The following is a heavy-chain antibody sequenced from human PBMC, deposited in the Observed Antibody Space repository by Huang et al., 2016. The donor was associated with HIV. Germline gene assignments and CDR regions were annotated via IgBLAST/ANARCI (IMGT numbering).Heavy chain of an antibody. CDR3: AIGRWGDAFDI. Sequence: QVQLQQWGAGLLKPSEPLSLTCAVYGGSFSGYYWSWLRQPPGKGLEWIGEINHSGSTNDNPALKSRVTISVDTSKNQFSLNLSSVTAADTAVYYCAIGRWGDAFDIWGQGTMVTVSS. D-gene: IGHD7-27*01. CDR2: INHSGST. V-gene: IGHV4-34*01. CDR1: GGSFSGYY. J-gene: IGHJ3*02.